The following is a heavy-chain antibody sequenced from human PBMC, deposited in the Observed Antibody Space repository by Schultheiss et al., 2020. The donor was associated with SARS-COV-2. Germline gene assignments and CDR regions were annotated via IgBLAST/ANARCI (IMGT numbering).Heavy chain of an antibody. Sequence: SETLSLTCAVYGGSFSGYYWSWIRQPSGKGLEWIGEINHSGSTSYNPSLKSRVTISVDTSKNQFSLKLSSVTAADTAVYYCAREHRSSGKLNYGMDVWGQGTTVTVS. CDR2: INHSGST. CDR3: AREHRSSGKLNYGMDV. V-gene: IGHV4-34*01. J-gene: IGHJ6*02. D-gene: IGHD3-10*01. CDR1: GGSFSGYY.